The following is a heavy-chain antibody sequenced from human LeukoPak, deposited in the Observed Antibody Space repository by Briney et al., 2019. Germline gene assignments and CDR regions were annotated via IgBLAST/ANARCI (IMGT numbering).Heavy chain of an antibody. CDR2: FSYDGSKK. CDR3: AGGXXGXFDY. J-gene: IGHJ4*02. D-gene: IGHD4-17*01. CDR1: GFSISSYT. V-gene: IGHV3-30*04. Sequence: GRSLRLSCAVSGFSISSYTMHWVRQAPGKGLEWVAAFSYDGSKKDYADSVKGRFTISRDSSKNTLYLQMNSLRAEDTAVYSCAGGXXGXFDYWGQGTLVTVSS.